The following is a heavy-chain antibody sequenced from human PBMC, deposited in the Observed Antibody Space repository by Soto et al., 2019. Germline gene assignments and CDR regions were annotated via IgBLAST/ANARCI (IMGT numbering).Heavy chain of an antibody. V-gene: IGHV3-30*03. CDR2: ISYDASNT. D-gene: IGHD3-9*01. J-gene: IGHJ4*02. CDR1: GFTFRNYG. Sequence: GGSLRLSCAASGFTFRNYGMNWVRQAPGKGLEWVAVISYDASNTYYADSVKGRFTISRDNSKNALFLQMNSLRPEDTAVYYCATPQRGYFDLDYWGQGILVTVSS. CDR3: ATPQRGYFDLDY.